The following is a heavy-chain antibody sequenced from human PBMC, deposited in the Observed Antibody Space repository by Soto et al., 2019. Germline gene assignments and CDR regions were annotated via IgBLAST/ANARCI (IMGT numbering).Heavy chain of an antibody. CDR3: ARHLFDFWSGYPRPYYFDY. CDR2: IYTSGST. Sequence: SETLSLTCTVSGGSISSYYWSWIRQPAGKGLEWIGRIYTSGSTNYNPSLKSRVTMSVDTSKNQFSLKLSSVTAADTAVYYCARHLFDFWSGYPRPYYFDYWRQGTLVTVSS. CDR1: GGSISSYY. D-gene: IGHD3-3*01. V-gene: IGHV4-4*07. J-gene: IGHJ4*02.